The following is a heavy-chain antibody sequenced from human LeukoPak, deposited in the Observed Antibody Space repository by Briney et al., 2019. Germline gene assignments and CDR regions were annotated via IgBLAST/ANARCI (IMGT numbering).Heavy chain of an antibody. D-gene: IGHD7-27*01. CDR2: ITRSGA. J-gene: IGHJ4*02. CDR1: GFTYSHHY. Sequence: GGPLRLSCAASGFTYSHHYMSWIRQAPGKGLEWISYITRSGAFYADSVKGRFTNSRDNAKNSLYLQVNRLRVEDTGVYYCARDGDTTSRFDYWGQGTLVTVSS. V-gene: IGHV3-11*01. CDR3: ARDGDTTSRFDY.